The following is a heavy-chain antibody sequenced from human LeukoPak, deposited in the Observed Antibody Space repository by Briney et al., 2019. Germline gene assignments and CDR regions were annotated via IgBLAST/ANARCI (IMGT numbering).Heavy chain of an antibody. CDR1: GFSLNTYG. J-gene: IGHJ4*02. CDR3: TGSFGELTFFDY. V-gene: IGHV3-49*04. D-gene: IGHD3-10*01. CDR2: IRSKAYGGTT. Sequence: GGSLRLSCAASGFSLNTYGMSWVRQAPGKGPEWVGFIRSKAYGGTTEYAASVKGRFTISRDDSKSIAYLQMNSLKTEDTAVYYCTGSFGELTFFDYWGQGTLVTVSS.